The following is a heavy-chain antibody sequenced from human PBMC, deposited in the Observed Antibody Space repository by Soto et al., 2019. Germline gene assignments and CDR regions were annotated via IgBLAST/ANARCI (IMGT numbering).Heavy chain of an antibody. D-gene: IGHD6-6*01. V-gene: IGHV3-48*02. CDR3: ARAAGSSLQENRFDP. J-gene: IGHJ5*02. Sequence: QPGGSLRLSCAASGFTFSSYSMNWVRQAPGKGLEWVSYISSSSSTIYYADSVKGRFTISRDNAKNSLYLQMNSLRDEDTAVYYCARAAGSSLQENRFDPWGQGTLVTVSS. CDR1: GFTFSSYS. CDR2: ISSSSSTI.